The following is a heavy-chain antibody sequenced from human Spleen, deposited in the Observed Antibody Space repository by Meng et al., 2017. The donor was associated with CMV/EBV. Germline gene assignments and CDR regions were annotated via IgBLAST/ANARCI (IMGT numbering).Heavy chain of an antibody. D-gene: IGHD7-27*01. CDR3: ARDNNWGPDY. CDR2: IHPHRGDT. CDR1: GYTFTAHY. V-gene: IGHV1-2*02. J-gene: IGHJ4*02. Sequence: ASVKVSCKASGYTFTAHYFHWVRQAPGQGLEWMGWIHPHRGDTNYAQQFQGRVTLTRDTSINTGYMELTRLTADEPAVYYCARDNNWGPDYWGQGTLVTVSS.